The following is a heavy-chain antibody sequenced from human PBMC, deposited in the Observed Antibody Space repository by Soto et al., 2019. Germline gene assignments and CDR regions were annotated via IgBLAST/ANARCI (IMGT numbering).Heavy chain of an antibody. CDR3: AASIFYYGMDV. V-gene: IGHV5-51*01. CDR2: IYPGDSDT. CDR1: GYTFTNYW. Sequence: GESLKISCKGSGYTFTNYWIGWVCQMPGKGLEWMGIIYPGDSDTKYNPSFQGQVTISADKSITTTYLRWTSLKASDTAIYYCAASIFYYGMDVWGQGTTVTVSS. J-gene: IGHJ6*02.